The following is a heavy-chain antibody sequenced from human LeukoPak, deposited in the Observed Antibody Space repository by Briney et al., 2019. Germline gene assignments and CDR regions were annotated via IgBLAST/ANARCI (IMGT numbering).Heavy chain of an antibody. CDR3: ALIAVAGTLDY. D-gene: IGHD6-19*01. Sequence: SVKVSCKASGGAFSSYAISWVRQAPGQGLEWMGGIIPIFGTANYAQKFQGRVTIAADESTSTAYMELSSLRSEDTAVYYCALIAVAGTLDYWGQGTLVTVSS. CDR1: GGAFSSYA. J-gene: IGHJ4*02. V-gene: IGHV1-69*13. CDR2: IIPIFGTA.